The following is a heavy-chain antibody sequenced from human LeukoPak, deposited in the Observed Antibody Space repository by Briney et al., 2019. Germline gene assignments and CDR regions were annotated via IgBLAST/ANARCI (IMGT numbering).Heavy chain of an antibody. D-gene: IGHD6-19*01. CDR1: GFTFSTYA. CDR2: IGPDGDRT. Sequence: GGSLRLSCAASGFTFSTYAITWVRLGPGKGLEWVSAIGPDGDRTYYAKSVRGRFSISRDNSKDTVYLQIYGLRVEDTAVYYCAGEQSGTRGWYTVDYWGQGTLVTVSS. CDR3: AGEQSGTRGWYTVDY. J-gene: IGHJ4*02. V-gene: IGHV3-23*01.